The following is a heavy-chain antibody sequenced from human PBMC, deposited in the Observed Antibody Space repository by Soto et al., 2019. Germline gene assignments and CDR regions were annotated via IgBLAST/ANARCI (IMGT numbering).Heavy chain of an antibody. CDR3: ANYDFWSGYGMDV. CDR2: IWYDGSNK. V-gene: IGHV3-33*06. D-gene: IGHD3-3*01. Sequence: PGGSLRLSCAVSGFTFSSYGMHWVRQAPGKGLEWVAGIWYDGSNKYYADSVKGRFTISRDNSKNTLYLQMNSLRAEDTAVYYCANYDFWSGYGMDVWGQGTTVTVSS. J-gene: IGHJ6*02. CDR1: GFTFSSYG.